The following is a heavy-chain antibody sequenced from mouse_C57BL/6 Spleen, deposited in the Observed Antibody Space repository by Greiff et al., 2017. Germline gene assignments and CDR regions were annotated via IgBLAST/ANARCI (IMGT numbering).Heavy chain of an antibody. CDR1: GYTFTDYE. CDR2: IDPETGGT. Sequence: VQLKESGAELVRPGASVTLSCKASGYTFTDYEMHWVKQTPVHGLEWIGAIDPETGGTAYNQKFKGKAILTADKSSSTAYMELRSLTSEDSAVYYCTRVHFGYFDYWGQGTTLTVSS. J-gene: IGHJ2*01. V-gene: IGHV1-15*01. CDR3: TRVHFGYFDY.